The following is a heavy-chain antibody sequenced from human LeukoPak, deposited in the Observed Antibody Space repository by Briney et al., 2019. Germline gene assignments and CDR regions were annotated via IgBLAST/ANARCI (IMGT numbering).Heavy chain of an antibody. CDR2: ISGNGGST. CDR1: GFTFSSYA. V-gene: IGHV3-23*01. D-gene: IGHD1-26*01. J-gene: IGHJ5*02. CDR3: VWSLGAA. Sequence: GGSLRLSCAASGFTFSSYAMSWVRQTPGKVLEWVSFISGNGGSTYHAESVKGRFTIARDNSKDTLSLQMNSLRAEDTAVYFCVWSLGAAWGQGTLVTVSS.